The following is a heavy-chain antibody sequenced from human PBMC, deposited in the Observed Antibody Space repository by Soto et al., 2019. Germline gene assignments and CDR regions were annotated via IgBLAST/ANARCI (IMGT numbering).Heavy chain of an antibody. V-gene: IGHV1-24*01. CDR2: FDPEDGET. J-gene: IGHJ4*02. D-gene: IGHD3-10*01. CDR1: GYTLTELS. Sequence: ASVKVSCKVSGYTLTELSMHWVRQAPGKGLEWMGGFDPEDGETIYAQKFQGRVTLTRDTSTSTAYMELTSLRFEDTAFYYCARDSYGSDYWGQGTQVTVSS. CDR3: ARDSYGSDY.